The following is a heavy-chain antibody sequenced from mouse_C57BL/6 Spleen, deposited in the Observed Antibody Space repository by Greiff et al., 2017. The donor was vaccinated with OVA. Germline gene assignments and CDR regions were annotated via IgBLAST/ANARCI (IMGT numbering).Heavy chain of an antibody. V-gene: IGHV1-50*01. J-gene: IGHJ1*03. CDR3: ARTYGSSYRYFDV. CDR1: GYTFTSYW. D-gene: IGHD1-1*01. CDR2: IDPSDSYT. Sequence: VQLQQPGAELVKPGASVKLSCKASGYTFTSYWMQWVKQRPGQGLEWIGEIDPSDSYTNYNQKFKGKATLTVDTSSSTAYMQLSSLTSEDSAVYYCARTYGSSYRYFDVWGTGTTVTVSS.